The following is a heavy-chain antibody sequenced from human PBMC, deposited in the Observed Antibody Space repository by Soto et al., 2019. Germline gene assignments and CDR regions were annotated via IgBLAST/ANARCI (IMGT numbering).Heavy chain of an antibody. CDR1: GFTFSSDA. V-gene: IGHV3-23*01. D-gene: IGHD2-15*01. CDR3: ATEDCSGGSCRGYRY. CDR2: ISGSGGST. J-gene: IGHJ4*02. Sequence: PGGSLRLSCAASGFTFSSDAMSWVRQAPGKGLEWVSAISGSGGSTYYADSVKGRFTISRDNSKNTLYLQMNSLRAEDTAVYYCATEDCSGGSCRGYRYWGQGTLVPVSS.